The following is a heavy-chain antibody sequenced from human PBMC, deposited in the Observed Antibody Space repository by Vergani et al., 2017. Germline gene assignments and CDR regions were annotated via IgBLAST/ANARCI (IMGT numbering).Heavy chain of an antibody. V-gene: IGHV4-31*03. Sequence: QVQLQQWGAGLLKPSQTLSLTCTVSGGSINSGGYYWNWIRQHPGKGLEWIGYISYTGSTYYNPSLKSRLTISMETSKNQFSLKVSSVTAADTAVYYCARLYYYDSTGSLVFDYWGPGTLVTVSS. CDR3: ARLYYYDSTGSLVFDY. CDR2: ISYTGST. CDR1: GGSINSGGYY. J-gene: IGHJ4*02. D-gene: IGHD3-22*01.